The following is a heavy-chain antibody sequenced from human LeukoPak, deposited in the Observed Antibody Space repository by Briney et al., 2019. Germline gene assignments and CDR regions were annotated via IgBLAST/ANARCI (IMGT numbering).Heavy chain of an antibody. V-gene: IGHV4-59*06. D-gene: IGHD2-2*01. Sequence: TSETLSLTCTVSGGSISSYYWSWIRQHPGKGLEWIGFIYYSGSAYHNPSLKSRVSISVDTSKTQFSLKLSSVTAADTAVYYCARARDIVVSSNIYYFDYWGQGTLVTVSS. CDR3: ARARDIVVSSNIYYFDY. CDR2: IYYSGSA. CDR1: GGSISSYY. J-gene: IGHJ4*02.